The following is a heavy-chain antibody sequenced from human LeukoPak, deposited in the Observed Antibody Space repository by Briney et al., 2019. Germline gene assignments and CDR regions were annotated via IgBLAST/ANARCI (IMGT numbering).Heavy chain of an antibody. V-gene: IGHV3-30*04. D-gene: IGHD1-26*01. CDR1: GFTFNSYA. CDR2: ISYDGSNK. CDR3: ARDREHYYYGMDV. J-gene: IGHJ6*02. Sequence: GRSLRLSCAASGFTFNSYAMHWVRQAPGKGLEWVAVISYDGSNKYYADSVKGRFTISRDNSKNTLYLQMNSLRAEDTAVYYCARDREHYYYGMDVWGQGTTVTVSS.